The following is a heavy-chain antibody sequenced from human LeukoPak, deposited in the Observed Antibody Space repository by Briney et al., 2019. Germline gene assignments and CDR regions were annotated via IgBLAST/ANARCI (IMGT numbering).Heavy chain of an antibody. J-gene: IGHJ3*02. D-gene: IGHD5-18*01. CDR1: GGSISSYY. CDR3: ARSRRYSYDAFDI. CDR2: IYYSGST. Sequence: PSETLSLTCTVSGGSISSYYWSWIRQPPGKGLEWIGYIYYSGSTNYNPSLKSRVTISVDTSKNQFSLKLSSVTAADTAEYYCARSRRYSYDAFDIWGQGTMVTVSS. V-gene: IGHV4-59*08.